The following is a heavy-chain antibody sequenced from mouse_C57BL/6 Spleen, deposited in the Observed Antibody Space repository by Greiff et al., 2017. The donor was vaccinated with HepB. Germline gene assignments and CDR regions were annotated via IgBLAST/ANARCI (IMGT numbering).Heavy chain of an antibody. CDR3: AREENYGSSYHY. CDR2: ISYDGSN. J-gene: IGHJ2*01. D-gene: IGHD1-1*01. V-gene: IGHV3-6*01. Sequence: EVKLQESGPGLVKPSQSLSLTCSVTGYSITSGYYWNWIRQFPGNKLEWMGYISYDGSNNYNPSLKNRISITRDTSKNQFFLKLNSVTTEDTATYYCAREENYGSSYHYWGQGTTLTVSS. CDR1: GYSITSGYY.